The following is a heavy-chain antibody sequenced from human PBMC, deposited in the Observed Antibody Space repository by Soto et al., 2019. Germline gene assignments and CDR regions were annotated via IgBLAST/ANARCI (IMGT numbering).Heavy chain of an antibody. J-gene: IGHJ6*02. CDR1: GYTFTSYY. D-gene: IGHD6-19*01. Sequence: QVQLVQSGAEVKKPGASVKVSCKASGYTFTSYYMHLVRQAPGQGLEWMGIINPSGGSTSYAQKFQRRVTMTRDRTRSTVYMELSSLSSEDTAVYYCARGPWLANPTHYGMDVWGQGTTVTVSS. V-gene: IGHV1-46*01. CDR3: ARGPWLANPTHYGMDV. CDR2: INPSGGST.